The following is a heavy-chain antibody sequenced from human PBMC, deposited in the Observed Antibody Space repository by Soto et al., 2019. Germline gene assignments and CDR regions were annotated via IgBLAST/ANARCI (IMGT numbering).Heavy chain of an antibody. D-gene: IGHD5-12*01. CDR3: AKALQMATILRQFDY. Sequence: VGSLRLSCAASGFTFSSYGMSWVRQAPGKELEWVSGISGSGGSTYYADSVKGRFTTSRDNSKNTLYLQMNGLRAEDTAVYYCAKALQMATILRQFDYWGQGTLVTVSS. V-gene: IGHV3-23*01. CDR1: GFTFSSYG. CDR2: ISGSGGST. J-gene: IGHJ4*02.